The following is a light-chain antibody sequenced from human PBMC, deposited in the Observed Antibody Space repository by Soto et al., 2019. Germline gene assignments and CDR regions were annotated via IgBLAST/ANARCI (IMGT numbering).Light chain of an antibody. Sequence: DIQVTQSPSTLSASVGDRVTITCRASQSTSSWLAWYQQKPGKAPKLLIYKASSLESGVPSRFSGSGSGTEFTLTISSLQPDDVATYYCQQYNGYYTFGQGTKLEIK. CDR1: QSTSSW. J-gene: IGKJ2*01. V-gene: IGKV1-5*03. CDR3: QQYNGYYT. CDR2: KAS.